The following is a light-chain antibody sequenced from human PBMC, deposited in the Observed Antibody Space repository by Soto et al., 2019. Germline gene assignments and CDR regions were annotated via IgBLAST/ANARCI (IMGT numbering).Light chain of an antibody. CDR1: QSVSSNY. CDR2: GAS. CDR3: QQYVNSPFT. V-gene: IGKV3-20*01. J-gene: IGKJ2*01. Sequence: EIVLTQSPGTLPLSPGERATLSCRASQSVSSNYLVWYQQKPGQAPRPLIYGASSRATGIPDRFSGSGSGIDSTLTISRLEPEDFAVYYCQQYVNSPFTFGQGTKLEIK.